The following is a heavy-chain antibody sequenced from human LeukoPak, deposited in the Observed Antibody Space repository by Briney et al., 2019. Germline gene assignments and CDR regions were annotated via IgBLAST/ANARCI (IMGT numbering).Heavy chain of an antibody. CDR1: GFTFSSYS. V-gene: IGHV3-21*01. J-gene: IGHJ4*02. D-gene: IGHD5-18*01. CDR2: ISSSSSYI. Sequence: GGSLRLSCAGSGFTFSSYSMNWVRQAPGKGLEWVSSISSSSSYIYYADSVKGRFTISRDNAKNSLYLQMNSLRAEDTAVYYCASDPTPLYSYGYEVDYWGQGTLVTVSS. CDR3: ASDPTPLYSYGYEVDY.